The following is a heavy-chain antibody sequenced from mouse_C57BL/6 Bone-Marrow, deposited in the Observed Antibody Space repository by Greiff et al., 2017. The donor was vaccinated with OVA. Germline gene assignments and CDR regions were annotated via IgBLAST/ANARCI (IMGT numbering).Heavy chain of an antibody. Sequence: EVQLVESGPELVKPGDSVKISCKASGYSFTGYFMNWVMQSHGKSLEWIGRINPYNGDTFYNQKFKGKSTLTVDQSSSTAHMELRSLTSEDSAVYYCAGDTVAPFDYWGQGTTLTVSS. V-gene: IGHV1-20*01. J-gene: IGHJ2*01. CDR1: GYSFTGYF. CDR3: AGDTVAPFDY. CDR2: INPYNGDT. D-gene: IGHD1-1*01.